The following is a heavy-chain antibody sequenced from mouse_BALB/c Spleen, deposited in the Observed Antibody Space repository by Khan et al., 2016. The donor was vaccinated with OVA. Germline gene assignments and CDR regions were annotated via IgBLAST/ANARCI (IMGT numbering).Heavy chain of an antibody. J-gene: IGHJ4*01. V-gene: IGHV2-6-1*01. CDR2: IWSDGST. CDR3: ARHDYAMDY. CDR1: GFSLTSYG. Sequence: QVQLKESGPGLVAPSQSLSITCPISGFSLTSYGVHWVRQPPGKGLEWLVVIWSDGSTTYNSAIKSRLSISTDTSTSQVFLKMNSLQTDDTAMYYCARHDYAMDYWGQGTSVTVSS.